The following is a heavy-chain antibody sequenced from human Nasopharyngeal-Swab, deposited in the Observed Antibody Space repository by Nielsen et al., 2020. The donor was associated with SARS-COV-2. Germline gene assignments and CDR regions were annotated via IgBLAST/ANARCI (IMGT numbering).Heavy chain of an antibody. D-gene: IGHD2-21*02. V-gene: IGHV4-34*01. CDR1: GGSSSGYY. J-gene: IGHJ2*01. CDR3: ARGPALAYCGGDCYPLGGYFDL. CDR2: INHSGST. Sequence: GSLRLSCAVYGGSSSGYYWSWVRQPPGKGLEWIGEINHSGSTNYNPSLKSRVTISVDTSKNQFSLKLSSVTAADTAVYYCARGPALAYCGGDCYPLGGYFDLWGRGTLFTVSS.